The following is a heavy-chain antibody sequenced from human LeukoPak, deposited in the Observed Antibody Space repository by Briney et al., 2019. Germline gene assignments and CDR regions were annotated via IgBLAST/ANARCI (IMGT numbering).Heavy chain of an antibody. J-gene: IGHJ4*02. Sequence: SETLSLTCAVYGGSFSGYYWSWIRQPPGKGLEWIGEINHSGSTNYNPSLKSRVTISVDTSKNQFSLKLSSVTAADTAVYYCARHSSGWYPPNYYFDYWGQGTLVTVSS. CDR3: ARHSSGWYPPNYYFDY. V-gene: IGHV4-34*01. CDR2: INHSGST. CDR1: GGSFSGYY. D-gene: IGHD6-19*01.